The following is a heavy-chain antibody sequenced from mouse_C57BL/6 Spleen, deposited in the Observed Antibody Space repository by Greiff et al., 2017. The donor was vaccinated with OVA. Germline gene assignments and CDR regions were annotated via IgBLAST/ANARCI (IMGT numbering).Heavy chain of an antibody. CDR2: INPYNGGT. Sequence: EVNLVESGPVLVKPGASVKMSCKASGYTFTDYYMNWVKQSHGKSLEWIGVINPYNGGTSYNQKFKGKATLTVDKSSSTAYMELNCLTSEDSAVYYCAHDSGGYFDYWGQGTTLTVSS. CDR1: GYTFTDYY. D-gene: IGHD2-4*01. V-gene: IGHV1-19*01. CDR3: AHDSGGYFDY. J-gene: IGHJ2*01.